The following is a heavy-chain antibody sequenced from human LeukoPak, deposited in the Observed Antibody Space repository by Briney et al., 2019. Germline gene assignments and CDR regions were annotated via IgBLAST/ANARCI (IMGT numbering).Heavy chain of an antibody. CDR1: GFTFSSYG. CDR2: ISYDGSNK. V-gene: IGHV3-30*18. Sequence: GRSLRLSCAASGFTFSSYGMHWVRQAPGKGLEWVAVISYDGSNKYYADSVKGRFTIARDNSKNTLYLQMNSLRAEDTAVYYCAKDLDAVVAATGYWGQGTLVTVSS. J-gene: IGHJ4*02. D-gene: IGHD2-15*01. CDR3: AKDLDAVVAATGY.